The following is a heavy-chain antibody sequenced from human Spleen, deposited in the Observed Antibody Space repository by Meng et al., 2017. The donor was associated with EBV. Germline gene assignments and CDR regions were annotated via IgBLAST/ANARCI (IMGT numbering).Heavy chain of an antibody. Sequence: LRESGPRQVTLSGTLPPTCTVSGYSISSFFYWGWIRQPPGRGLEWIGSVHYTGSTYYSPSLKSRVTVSVDTSKNQFSLRLTSVTAADTAVYYCARPFPSWQSPRLDPFGAWGQGTLVTVSS. D-gene: IGHD6-19*01. CDR1: GYSISSFFY. J-gene: IGHJ5*02. V-gene: IGHV4-38-2*02. CDR3: ARPFPSWQSPRLDPFGA. CDR2: VHYTGST.